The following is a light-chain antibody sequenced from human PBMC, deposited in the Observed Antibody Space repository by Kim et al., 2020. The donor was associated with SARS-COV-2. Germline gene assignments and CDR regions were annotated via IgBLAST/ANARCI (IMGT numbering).Light chain of an antibody. V-gene: IGLV2-8*01. CDR1: SRCVGSYNY. Sequence: SITISCTGTSRCVGSYNYVSWYQQHPGTAPKLMIYEVTERPSGVPDRFSGSKSGNTASLTVSGLQAEDEADYYCSSYAGSNNPYVFGTGTKVTVL. CDR3: SSYAGSNNPYV. J-gene: IGLJ1*01. CDR2: EVT.